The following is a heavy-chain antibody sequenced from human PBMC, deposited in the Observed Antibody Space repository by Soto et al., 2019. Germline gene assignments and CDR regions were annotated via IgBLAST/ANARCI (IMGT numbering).Heavy chain of an antibody. CDR2: INPNSGGT. Sequence: ASVKVSCKASGYTFTGYYMHWVRQAPGQGLEWMGWINPNSGGTNYAQKFQGWVTMTRDTSISTAYMELSRLRSDDTAVYYCARDKDTAMATGVFDYWGQGTLVTVSS. CDR1: GYTFTGYY. CDR3: ARDKDTAMATGVFDY. J-gene: IGHJ4*02. D-gene: IGHD5-18*01. V-gene: IGHV1-2*04.